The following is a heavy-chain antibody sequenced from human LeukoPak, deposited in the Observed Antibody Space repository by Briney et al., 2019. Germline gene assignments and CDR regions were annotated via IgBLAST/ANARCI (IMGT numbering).Heavy chain of an antibody. CDR1: GYTFTSYY. V-gene: IGHV1-46*01. CDR2: INPSGGST. Sequence: ASVKVSCKASGYTFTSYYMHWVRQAPGQGLEWMGIINPSGGSTSYAQKFQGRVTMTRDTSISTAYMELSRLRSEDTAVYYCATVLEGVYYYDSSGPKGAFDIWGQGTMVTVSS. CDR3: ATVLEGVYYYDSSGPKGAFDI. J-gene: IGHJ3*02. D-gene: IGHD3-22*01.